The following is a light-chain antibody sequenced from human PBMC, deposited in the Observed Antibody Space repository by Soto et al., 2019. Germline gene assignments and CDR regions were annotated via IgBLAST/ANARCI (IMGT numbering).Light chain of an antibody. CDR2: RNN. Sequence: QPALTQPPSASGTAGQRVTISCSGSSSNIGSNYVYWYQQLPGTAPKLLIYRNNQRPSGVPDRFSGSKSGTSASLAISGLRSEDEADYYCAAWDDSLSGLYVFGTGTKVTV. V-gene: IGLV1-47*01. CDR3: AAWDDSLSGLYV. CDR1: SSNIGSNY. J-gene: IGLJ1*01.